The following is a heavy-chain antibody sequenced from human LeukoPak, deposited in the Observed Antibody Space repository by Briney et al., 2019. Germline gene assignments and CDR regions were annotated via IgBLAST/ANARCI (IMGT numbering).Heavy chain of an antibody. V-gene: IGHV3-48*01. D-gene: IGHD4-23*01. J-gene: IGHJ4*02. CDR3: ARGPLGGVVTRFLIYFDY. CDR1: GFTFSSYT. Sequence: GGSLRLSCAASGFTFSSYTMNWVRQAPGKGLEWVSYISSGNSNIYYADSVKGRFTISRDNAKNSLYLQMNSLRAEDTAVYYCARGPLGGVVTRFLIYFDYWGQGTLVTVSS. CDR2: ISSGNSNI.